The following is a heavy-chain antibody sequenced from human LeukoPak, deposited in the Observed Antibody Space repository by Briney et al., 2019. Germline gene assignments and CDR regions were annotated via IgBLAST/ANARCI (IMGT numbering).Heavy chain of an antibody. CDR1: GGTFSSYA. D-gene: IGHD5-12*01. V-gene: IGHV1-69*04. CDR3: ARGLATRPLPYAFDI. J-gene: IGHJ3*02. CDR2: IIPIFGIA. Sequence: AASATVSCTASGGTFSSYAISWVRQAPGQGLELMGRIIPIFGIANYAQKFQGRVAITADKSTSTAYMELSSLRSEDTAVYYCARGLATRPLPYAFDIWGQGTMVTVSS.